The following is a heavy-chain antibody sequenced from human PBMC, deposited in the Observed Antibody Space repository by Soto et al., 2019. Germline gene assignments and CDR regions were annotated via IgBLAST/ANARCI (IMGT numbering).Heavy chain of an antibody. CDR2: INPSGGST. V-gene: IGHV1-46*01. CDR3: ARDPIVVVVAAPFDY. CDR1: GYTFTSYY. J-gene: IGHJ4*02. Sequence: QVQLVQSGAEVKKPGASVKVSCKASGYTFTSYYMHWVRQAPGQGLEWMGIINPSGGSTSYAQKFQGRVTMTRDTSTSTVYMELSSLRSEDTAVYYCARDPIVVVVAAPFDYWGQGTLVTVSS. D-gene: IGHD2-15*01.